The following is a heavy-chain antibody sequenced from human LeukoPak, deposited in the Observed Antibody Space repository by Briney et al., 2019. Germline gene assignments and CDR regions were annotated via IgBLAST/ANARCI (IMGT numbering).Heavy chain of an antibody. D-gene: IGHD2-15*01. Sequence: ASVKVSCKVSGGAFSSNTFSWVRQAPGQRPEWMGRIIPILGTAENAEKFQGRVTITADRSTSTVYMELRSLRSEDTAFYYCARGRGFVGHFDSWGQGTLVTVS. CDR2: IIPILGTA. V-gene: IGHV1-69*08. J-gene: IGHJ4*02. CDR3: ARGRGFVGHFDS. CDR1: GGAFSSNT.